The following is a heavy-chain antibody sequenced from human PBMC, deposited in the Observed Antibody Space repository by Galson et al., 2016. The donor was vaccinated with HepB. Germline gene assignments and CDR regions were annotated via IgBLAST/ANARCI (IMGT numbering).Heavy chain of an antibody. CDR3: ARSYSGYDHFDY. V-gene: IGHV1-3*01. J-gene: IGHJ4*02. Sequence: SVKVSCTASGYSFTRYTIHWVRQAPGQRLEWMGWINAGNGNTKYSQKFQGRVTISRDTSASTAYMELGRLRSEDTTVYYCARSYSGYDHFDYWGQGTLVTVSS. CDR2: INAGNGNT. CDR1: GYSFTRYT. D-gene: IGHD5-12*01.